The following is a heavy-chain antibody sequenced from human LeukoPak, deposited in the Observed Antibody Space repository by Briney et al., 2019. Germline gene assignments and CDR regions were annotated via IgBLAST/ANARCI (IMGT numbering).Heavy chain of an antibody. CDR1: GFTFSSYW. J-gene: IGHJ5*02. D-gene: IGHD6-19*01. CDR3: ARDFDYSSGWSRGHDWFDP. V-gene: IGHV3-7*01. Sequence: GGSLRLSCTASGFTFSSYWMSWVRQAPGEGLERVANIKSDGGETYYMDSVKGRFTISRDNAKNSLYLQMNSLRAEDTAVYYCARDFDYSSGWSRGHDWFDPWGQGTLVTVSS. CDR2: IKSDGGET.